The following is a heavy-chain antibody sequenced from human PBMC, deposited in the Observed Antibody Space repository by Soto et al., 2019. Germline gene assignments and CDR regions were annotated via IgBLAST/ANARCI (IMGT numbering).Heavy chain of an antibody. D-gene: IGHD2-2*02. CDR2: VNSDGSGT. V-gene: IGHV3-74*01. J-gene: IGHJ6*02. Sequence: GGPLRLSCVASGFSFRSYWMHWVRQAPGKGLVWVSRVNSDGSGTSYADSVEGRLTISRDNAKNTLYLQMNSLRAEDTAVYYCTRANGPAAIGHFHYGMDVWGQGTTVTVS. CDR1: GFSFRSYW. CDR3: TRANGPAAIGHFHYGMDV.